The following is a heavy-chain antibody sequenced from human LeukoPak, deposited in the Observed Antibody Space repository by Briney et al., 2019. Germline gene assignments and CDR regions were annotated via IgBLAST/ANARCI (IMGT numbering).Heavy chain of an antibody. D-gene: IGHD2-21*02. CDR3: ARGSYIVVVTAIYRPGFSFDY. CDR2: INHSGST. V-gene: IGHV4-34*01. CDR1: GASFSGYY. Sequence: SETLSLTCAVYGASFSGYYWSWIRQPPGKGLEWIGEINHSGSTNYNPSLKSRVTISVDTSKNQFSLKLSSVTAADTAVYYCARGSYIVVVTAIYRPGFSFDYWGQGTLVTVSS. J-gene: IGHJ4*02.